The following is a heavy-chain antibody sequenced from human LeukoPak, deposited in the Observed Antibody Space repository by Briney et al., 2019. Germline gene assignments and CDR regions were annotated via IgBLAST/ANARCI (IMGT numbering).Heavy chain of an antibody. CDR2: IYYSGST. CDR3: ARSIPGYSSGWYGTLGGMDV. D-gene: IGHD6-19*01. J-gene: IGHJ6*02. Sequence: SETLSLTCTVSGGSISSYYWSWIRQPPGKGLEWIGYIYYSGSTNYNPSLKSRVTISVDTSKNQFSLKLSSVAAADTAVYYCARSIPGYSSGWYGTLGGMDVWGQGTTVTVSS. V-gene: IGHV4-59*08. CDR1: GGSISSYY.